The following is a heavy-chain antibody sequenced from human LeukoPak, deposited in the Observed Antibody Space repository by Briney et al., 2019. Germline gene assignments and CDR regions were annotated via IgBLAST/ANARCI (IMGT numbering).Heavy chain of an antibody. J-gene: IGHJ4*02. D-gene: IGHD3-9*01. CDR2: INPNSGGT. CDR1: GYTFTGYY. Sequence: ASVKVSCKASGYTFTGYYMHWVRQAPGQGLEWMGWINPNSGGTNYAQKFQGRVTMTRDTSISTAYMEPSRLRSDDTAVYYCARGTFYDILTGYSNYYFDYWGQGTLVTVSS. CDR3: ARGTFYDILTGYSNYYFDY. V-gene: IGHV1-2*02.